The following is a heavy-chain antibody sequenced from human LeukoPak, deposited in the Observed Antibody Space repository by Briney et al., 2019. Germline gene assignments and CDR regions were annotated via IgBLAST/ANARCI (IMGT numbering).Heavy chain of an antibody. CDR1: GFTVSSNY. D-gene: IGHD5-24*01. CDR2: IYSSGST. Sequence: GGSLRLSCAASGFTVSSNYMSWVRQAPGKGLEWVSVIYSSGSTYYADSVKGRFTISRDNSKNTLYLQMNSLRAEDTAVYYCARARRDGYNSVGFQHWGQGTLVTVSS. V-gene: IGHV3-53*01. J-gene: IGHJ1*01. CDR3: ARARRDGYNSVGFQH.